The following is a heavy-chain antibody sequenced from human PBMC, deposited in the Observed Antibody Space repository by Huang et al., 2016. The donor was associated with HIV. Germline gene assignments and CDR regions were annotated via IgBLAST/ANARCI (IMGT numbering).Heavy chain of an antibody. V-gene: IGHV4-39*02. CDR2: IYYMGTT. D-gene: IGHD3-3*01. J-gene: IGHJ1*01. CDR1: GDSINSNTFY. Sequence: QESGPGLVGPSETLSLTCAVSGDSINSNTFYWGWLRRPPGKGLEWIGSIYYMGTTNYNPAIKRRARIAVDASKNRIFLHLRSVTDADTGVYYCARTGVAVSDDPEYFQHWGQGALVTIS. CDR3: ARTGVAVSDDPEYFQH.